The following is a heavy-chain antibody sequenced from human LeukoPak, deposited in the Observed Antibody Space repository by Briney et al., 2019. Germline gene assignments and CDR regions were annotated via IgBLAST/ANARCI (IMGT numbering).Heavy chain of an antibody. CDR2: ISSSSSYI. D-gene: IGHD1-1*01. J-gene: IGHJ5*02. V-gene: IGHV3-21*01. CDR1: GFTFSSYS. CDR3: ARDNVKTAFDP. Sequence: PGGSLRLSCAASGFTFSSYSMDWVRQPPGKGLEWVSSISSSSSYIYYADSVKGRFTISRDNAKNSLYLQMNSLRAEDTAVYYCARDNVKTAFDPWGQGTLVTVSS.